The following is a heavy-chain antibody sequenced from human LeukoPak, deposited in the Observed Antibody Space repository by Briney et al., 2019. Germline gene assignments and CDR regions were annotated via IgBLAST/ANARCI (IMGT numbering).Heavy chain of an antibody. CDR1: GGSISSSSDY. CDR3: ARRTYSASYWKHFDY. J-gene: IGHJ4*02. V-gene: IGHV4-39*01. Sequence: SETLSLTCTVSGGSISSSSDYWGWIRQAPGKGLEWIGSIYYSENTYYNSSLKSRVTISVDTSKNKFSLKLNSVTAADTAVYFCARRTYSASYWKHFDYWGQGTLVTVSS. D-gene: IGHD1-26*01. CDR2: IYYSENT.